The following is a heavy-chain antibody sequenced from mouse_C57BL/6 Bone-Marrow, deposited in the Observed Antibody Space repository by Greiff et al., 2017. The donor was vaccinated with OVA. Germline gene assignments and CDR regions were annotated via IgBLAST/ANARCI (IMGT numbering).Heavy chain of an antibody. CDR2: IYPGSGNT. D-gene: IGHD2-1*01. CDR3: ARGGSTGY. J-gene: IGHJ2*01. V-gene: IGHV1-76*01. CDR1: GYTFTDYY. Sequence: VQLQQSGAELVRPGASVKLSCKASGYTFTDYYINWVKQRPGQGLEWIARIYPGSGNTYYNEKFKGKATLTAEKSSSIAYMQLSSLTSEDSAVYFCARGGSTGYWGQGTTLTVSS.